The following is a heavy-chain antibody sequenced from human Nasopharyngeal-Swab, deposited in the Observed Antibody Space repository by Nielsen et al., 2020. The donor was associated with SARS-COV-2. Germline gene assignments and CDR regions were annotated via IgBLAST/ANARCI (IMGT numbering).Heavy chain of an antibody. J-gene: IGHJ4*02. CDR3: AKELRFTSMPSEGGY. Sequence: PGKGLEWIGTVFHNGAVQYSPSLQSRVTVSIDTSKNQFSLRLTSVTAADTAVYYCAKELRFTSMPSEGGYWGLGPLVTVSS. CDR2: VFHNGAV. D-gene: IGHD2/OR15-2a*01. V-gene: IGHV4-38-2*02.